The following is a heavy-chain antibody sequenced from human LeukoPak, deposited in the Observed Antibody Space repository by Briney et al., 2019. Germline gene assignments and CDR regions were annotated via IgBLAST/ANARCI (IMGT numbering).Heavy chain of an antibody. CDR2: INRNGDST. Sequence: GGSLRLSCAASGFIFDDYGMSWVRQAPGKGLEWVSGINRNGDSTGYADSVKGRFTISRDNAKNSLYLQMNSLRAEDTAVYYCARAAEWERPDYWGQGTLVTVSS. CDR3: ARAAEWERPDY. CDR1: GFIFDDYG. V-gene: IGHV3-20*04. J-gene: IGHJ4*02. D-gene: IGHD1-26*01.